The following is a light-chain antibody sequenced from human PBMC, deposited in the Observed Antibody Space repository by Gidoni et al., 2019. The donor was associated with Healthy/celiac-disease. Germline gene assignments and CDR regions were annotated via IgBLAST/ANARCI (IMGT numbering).Light chain of an antibody. CDR2: EDS. Sequence: SYELTQPPSVSVSTGQTARNTCSGDALPKKYAYWYQHKSGQAPVLVSYEDSKRPSGIPDRFSCSSSATMATLTISGAQVEDEADYYCYSTDSSGTHRVFGGGTKLTVL. J-gene: IGLJ3*02. CDR1: ALPKKY. V-gene: IGLV3-10*01. CDR3: YSTDSSGTHRV.